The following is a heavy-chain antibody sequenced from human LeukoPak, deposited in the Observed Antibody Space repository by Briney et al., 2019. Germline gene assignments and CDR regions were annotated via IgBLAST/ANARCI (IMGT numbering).Heavy chain of an antibody. CDR2: IYTSGST. D-gene: IGHD4-17*01. V-gene: IGHV4-4*07. CDR1: GGSISSYY. J-gene: IGHJ3*02. CDR3: ARAEAPYYGDYSWAFDI. Sequence: PSETLSLTCTVSGGSISSYYWSWIRQPAGKGLEWIGRIYTSGSTNYNPSLKSRVTMSVDTSKNQFSLKLSSVTPADTAVYYCARAEAPYYGDYSWAFDIWGQGTMVTVSS.